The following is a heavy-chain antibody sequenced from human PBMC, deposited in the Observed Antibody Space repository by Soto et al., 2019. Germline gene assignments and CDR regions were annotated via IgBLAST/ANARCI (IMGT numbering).Heavy chain of an antibody. CDR1: GDSISSGNKY. V-gene: IGHV4-30-4*01. CDR2: IFSSGTT. J-gene: IGHJ6*02. CDR3: ARVPSPFDYYSARDV. Sequence: PSETLSLTCTVSGDSISSGNKYWSWIRQPPGKGLEWIGYIFSSGTTYYNPSLKSRLTMSLDASQNQFSLKLNSLTDADTAVYFCARVPSPFDYYSARDVWGQGTTVTVSS. D-gene: IGHD3-16*01.